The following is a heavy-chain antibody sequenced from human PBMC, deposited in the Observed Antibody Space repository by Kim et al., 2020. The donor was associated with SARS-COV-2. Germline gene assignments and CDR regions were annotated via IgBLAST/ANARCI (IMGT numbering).Heavy chain of an antibody. CDR2: ITCNGGNT. J-gene: IGHJ3*02. V-gene: IGHV3-23*01. CDR1: GFTFNNYA. CDR3: AKALWGRLREITDAFD. D-gene: IGHD1-26*01. Sequence: GGSLRLSCAASGFTFNNYAMNWVRQAPGKGLEWVATITCNGGNTYYADSVKGRFTISRDNSKNTLYLQMSSLTAEDTAIYYCAKALWGRLREITDAFD.